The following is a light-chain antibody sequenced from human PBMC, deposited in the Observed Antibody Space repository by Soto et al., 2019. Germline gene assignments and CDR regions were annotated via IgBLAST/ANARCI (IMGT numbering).Light chain of an antibody. CDR3: SSYTSSSTPHV. CDR1: SSDVGGYNY. V-gene: IGLV2-14*01. CDR2: EVS. J-gene: IGLJ1*01. Sequence: QSVLTQPASVSGSPGQSITISCTGTSSDVGGYNYVSWYQQHPGKAPKLMIYEVSNRPSGVSKRFSGSKSGNTASLTISGLQAEDEADYYCSSYTSSSTPHVFGTGTKVTVL.